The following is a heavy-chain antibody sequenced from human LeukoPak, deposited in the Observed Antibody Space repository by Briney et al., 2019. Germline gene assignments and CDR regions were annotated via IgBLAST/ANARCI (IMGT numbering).Heavy chain of an antibody. CDR2: ISSSGTTM. J-gene: IGHJ4*02. V-gene: IGHV3-11*01. CDR3: APWYTSSGRARRGGFDY. CDR1: GFTFSDYY. Sequence: GGSLRLSCAASGFTFSDYYMPWLRQAPGKGLGWVSYISSSGTTMHYADSVKGRFTVSRDNAKSSLYLEMNSLRAEDTAVYYCAPWYTSSGRARRGGFDYWGQGTLVTVSS. D-gene: IGHD6-13*01.